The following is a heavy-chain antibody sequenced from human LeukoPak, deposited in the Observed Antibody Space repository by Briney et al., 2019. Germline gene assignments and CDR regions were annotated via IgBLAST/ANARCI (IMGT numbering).Heavy chain of an antibody. D-gene: IGHD3-3*01. CDR1: GFTFSSYS. CDR2: ISTSSSYI. Sequence: GGSLRLSCAASGFTFSSYSMNWVRQAPGRGLEWVSSISTSSSYIYYADSVKGRFTISRDNAKNSLYLQMNSLRAEDTAVYYCARVTRPSDYDFWSGLDFWGQGTLVTVSS. J-gene: IGHJ4*02. CDR3: ARVTRPSDYDFWSGLDF. V-gene: IGHV3-21*01.